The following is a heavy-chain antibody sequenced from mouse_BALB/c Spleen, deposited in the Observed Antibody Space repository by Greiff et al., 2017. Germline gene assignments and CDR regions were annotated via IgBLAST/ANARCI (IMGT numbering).Heavy chain of an antibody. Sequence: VKVVESGPGLVQPSQSLSITCTVSGFSLTSYGVHWVRQSPGKGLEWLGVIWSGGSTDYNAAFISRLSISKDNSKSQVFFKMNSLQANDTAIYYCARVVKGGYYYAMDYWGQGTSVTVSS. CDR3: ARVVKGGYYYAMDY. CDR1: GFSLTSYG. CDR2: IWSGGST. J-gene: IGHJ4*01. V-gene: IGHV2-2*02. D-gene: IGHD1-1*02.